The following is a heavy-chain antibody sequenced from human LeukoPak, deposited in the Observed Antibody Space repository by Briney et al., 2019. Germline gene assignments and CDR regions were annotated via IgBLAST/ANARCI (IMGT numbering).Heavy chain of an antibody. CDR1: GGSISSSSYY. J-gene: IGHJ4*02. V-gene: IGHV4-39*07. CDR3: ARTYVSYGKEFDY. D-gene: IGHD5-18*01. CDR2: IYYSGST. Sequence: NPSETLSLTCTVSGGSISSSSYYWGWIRQPPGKGLEWIGSIYYSGSTYYNPSLKSRVTISVDTSKNQFSLKLSSVTAADTAVYYCARTYVSYGKEFDYWGQGTLVTVSS.